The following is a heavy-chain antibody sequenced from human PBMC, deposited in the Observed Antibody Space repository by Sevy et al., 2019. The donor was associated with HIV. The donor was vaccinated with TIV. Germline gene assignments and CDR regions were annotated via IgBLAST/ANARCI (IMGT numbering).Heavy chain of an antibody. Sequence: SETLSLTCSVSGGSIGRSDYYWGWIRQPPGKGLEWIGTIYYSSGNSYYNSSLKSRVTISLDTSKNQFSLRLSSVTAAETAVYYCVSGRSSPSPIDFWGQGTLVTVSS. V-gene: IGHV4-39*01. J-gene: IGHJ4*02. CDR2: IYYSSGNS. D-gene: IGHD6-19*01. CDR1: GGSIGRSDYY. CDR3: VSGRSSPSPIDF.